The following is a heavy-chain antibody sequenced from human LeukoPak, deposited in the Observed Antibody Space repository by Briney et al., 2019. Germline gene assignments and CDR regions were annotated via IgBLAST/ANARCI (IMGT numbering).Heavy chain of an antibody. Sequence: GGPLRLSCAASGFTFSSYAMSWVRQAPGKGLEWVSVIYSGGSTYYADSVKGRFTISRDNSKNTLYLQMNSLRAEDTAVYYCARQATHWGQGTLVTVSS. CDR1: GFTFSSYA. V-gene: IGHV3-66*02. J-gene: IGHJ4*02. D-gene: IGHD5-12*01. CDR3: ARQATH. CDR2: IYSGGST.